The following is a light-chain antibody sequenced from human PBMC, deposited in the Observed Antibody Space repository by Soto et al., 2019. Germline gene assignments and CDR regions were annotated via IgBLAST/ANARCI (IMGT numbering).Light chain of an antibody. CDR2: GNS. CDR3: QSYDSSLSGFHV. CDR1: SSNIGAGYD. V-gene: IGLV1-40*01. Sequence: QSALTQPPSVSGAPGQRVTISCTGSSSNIGAGYDVHWYQQLPGTAPKLLIYGNSNRPSGVPDRFSGSKSGTSASLAITGLQAEDEADYYCQSYDSSLSGFHVFGPGTKVTVL. J-gene: IGLJ1*01.